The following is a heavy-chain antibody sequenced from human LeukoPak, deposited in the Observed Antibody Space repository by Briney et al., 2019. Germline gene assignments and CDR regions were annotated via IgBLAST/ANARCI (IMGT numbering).Heavy chain of an antibody. Sequence: ASVKVSCKASGYTFTGYYMHWVRQATGQGLEWMGWMNPNSGNTGYAQKFQGRVTMTRNTSISTAYMELSSLRSEDTAVYYCARGRDRLWFGELLLNYWGQGTLVTVSS. CDR1: GYTFTGYY. CDR3: ARGRDRLWFGELLLNY. CDR2: MNPNSGNT. D-gene: IGHD3-10*01. J-gene: IGHJ4*02. V-gene: IGHV1-8*02.